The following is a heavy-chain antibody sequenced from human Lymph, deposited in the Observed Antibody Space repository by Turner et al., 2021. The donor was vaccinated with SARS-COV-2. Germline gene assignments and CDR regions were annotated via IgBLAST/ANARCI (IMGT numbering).Heavy chain of an antibody. CDR1: GFTFDDYA. CDR2: IDWNSGSI. V-gene: IGHV3-9*01. J-gene: IGHJ4*02. D-gene: IGHD1-26*01. CDR3: AKDLAGRYYSCFDS. Sequence: EVQLVESGGGLVQPGRSLILSCAASGFTFDDYAMHWVRQAPWKCLEWVSGIDWNSGSIAYAEYVKGRFTISRDNAKNSLYLQMKSLRAEDTALYYCAKDLAGRYYSCFDSWGQGTLVTVSS.